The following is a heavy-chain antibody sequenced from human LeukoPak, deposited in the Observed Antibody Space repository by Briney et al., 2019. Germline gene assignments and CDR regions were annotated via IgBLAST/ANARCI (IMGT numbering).Heavy chain of an antibody. Sequence: ASETLSLTCAVYGGSFSGYYWSWIRQPPGKGLEWIGSIYYSGSTYYNPSLKSRVTISVDTSKNQFSLKLSSVTAADTAVYYCARHFCSGGSCYGEIDYWGQGTLVTVSS. CDR2: IYYSGST. CDR1: GGSFSGYY. CDR3: ARHFCSGGSCYGEIDY. D-gene: IGHD2-15*01. V-gene: IGHV4-34*01. J-gene: IGHJ4*02.